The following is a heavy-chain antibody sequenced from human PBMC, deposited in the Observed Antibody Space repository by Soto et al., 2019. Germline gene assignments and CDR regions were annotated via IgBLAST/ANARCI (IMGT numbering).Heavy chain of an antibody. CDR3: ARDRSTYGGGGTGEVKENWFDP. J-gene: IGHJ5*02. V-gene: IGHV4-59*01. CDR2: AYYSGDT. Sequence: SETLSLTCSVSGGSIGRYYWSWIRQPPGKGLEWIGYAYYSGDTGYNPSLQSRVTMAVDTSKNQVSLKLTSVTAADTAVYYCARDRSTYGGGGTGEVKENWFDPWGQGALVTV. D-gene: IGHD2-8*01. CDR1: GGSIGRYY.